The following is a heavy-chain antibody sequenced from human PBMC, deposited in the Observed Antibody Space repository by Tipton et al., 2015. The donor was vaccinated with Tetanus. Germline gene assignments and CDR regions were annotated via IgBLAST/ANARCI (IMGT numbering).Heavy chain of an antibody. CDR3: ARHPPPYYYGSGSYLDY. D-gene: IGHD3-10*01. Sequence: TLSLTCSVSGGSISGSSYYWSWIRQPPGKALEWIGSIYYSGSTFYHPSLQSRVTISVDTSKNRFSLRRSSVTAADTAVYFCARHPPPYYYGSGSYLDYWGQGTPVTVSS. J-gene: IGHJ4*02. CDR1: GGSISGSSYY. V-gene: IGHV4-39*01. CDR2: IYYSGST.